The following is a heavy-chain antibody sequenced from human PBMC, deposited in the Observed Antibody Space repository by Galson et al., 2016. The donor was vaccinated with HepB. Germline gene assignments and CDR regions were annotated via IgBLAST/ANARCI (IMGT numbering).Heavy chain of an antibody. D-gene: IGHD1-14*01. V-gene: IGHV4-59*08. CDR1: DDSIRGYY. Sequence: SETLSLTCTVSDDSIRGYYWSWIRQPPGKGLEWIGYIYSTGSTKYNPSLKSRVAISVDAAKNQFSLQLTSVTTADSAIYFCARHCSRTYCPEGTYAFDVWGQGTLVTVSS. J-gene: IGHJ3*01. CDR2: IYSTGST. CDR3: ARHCSRTYCPEGTYAFDV.